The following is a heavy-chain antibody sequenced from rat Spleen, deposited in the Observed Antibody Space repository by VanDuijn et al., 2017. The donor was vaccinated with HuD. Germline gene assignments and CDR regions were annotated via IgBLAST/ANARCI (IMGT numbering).Heavy chain of an antibody. D-gene: IGHD1-12*02. CDR2: ISSSGDST. V-gene: IGHV5-46*01. J-gene: IGHJ4*01. Sequence: EVQLVEAGGGLVQPGRSMKLSCAASGITFSNFPMAWVRQAPTKGLEWVATISSSGDSTYYRDSVKGRFTISRDNAKSTLYLQMNSLRSEDTATYYCTRSVSYYYDGTYHYPFVYWGQGTSVTVSS. CDR1: GITFSNFP. CDR3: TRSVSYYYDGTYHYPFVY.